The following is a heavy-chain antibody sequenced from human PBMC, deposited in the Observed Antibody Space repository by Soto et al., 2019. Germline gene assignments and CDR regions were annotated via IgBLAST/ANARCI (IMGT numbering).Heavy chain of an antibody. J-gene: IGHJ4*02. V-gene: IGHV3-48*01. Sequence: PGGSLRLSCAASGFTFSSYSMNWVRQAPGKGLEWVSYISSSSSTIYYADSVKGRFTISRDNAKNSLYLQMNSLRAEDTAVYYCARDNIVVVVAATENENYFDYWGQGTLVTVSS. CDR3: ARDNIVVVVAATENENYFDY. CDR2: ISSSSSTI. CDR1: GFTFSSYS. D-gene: IGHD2-15*01.